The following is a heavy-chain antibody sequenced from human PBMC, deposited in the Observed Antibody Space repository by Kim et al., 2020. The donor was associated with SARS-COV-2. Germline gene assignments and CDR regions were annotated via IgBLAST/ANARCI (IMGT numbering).Heavy chain of an antibody. D-gene: IGHD5-18*01. J-gene: IGHJ4*02. CDR2: IYYSRST. Sequence: SETLSLTCTVSGGSISSGGYYWSWIRQHPGKGLEWIGYIYYSRSTYYNPSLKSRVTISVDTSKNQFSLKLSSVTAADTAVYYCARGTAMVIRYFDYWGQGTLVTVSS. CDR3: ARGTAMVIRYFDY. CDR1: GGSISSGGYY. V-gene: IGHV4-31*03.